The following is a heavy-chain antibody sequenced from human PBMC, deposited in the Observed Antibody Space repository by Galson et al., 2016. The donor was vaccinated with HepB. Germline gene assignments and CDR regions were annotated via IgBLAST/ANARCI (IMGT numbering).Heavy chain of an antibody. CDR2: IEGDGSRP. CDR1: GFRLNDFW. J-gene: IGHJ4*02. CDR3: ARDLSGPDY. V-gene: IGHV3-74*01. Sequence: SLRLSCAAFGFRLNDFWMSWVRQVPGKGLVWVSRIEGDGSRPIYADSVKGRFTISRDNAENTLYLQMNSLRVEDTAVYYCARDLSGPDYWGQGTLVTVSS.